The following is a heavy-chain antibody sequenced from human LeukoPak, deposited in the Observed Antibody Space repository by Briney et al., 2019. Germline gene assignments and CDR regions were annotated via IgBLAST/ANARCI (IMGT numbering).Heavy chain of an antibody. CDR3: ARDGVDTELLDAFDI. J-gene: IGHJ3*02. CDR1: GGSISSYY. Sequence: SETLSLTCTVSGGSISSYYWSWIRQPPGKGLEWIGYIYYSGSTNYNPSLKSRVTISVDTSKNQFSLKLSSVTAADTAVYYCARDGVDTELLDAFDIWGQGTMVTVSS. D-gene: IGHD5-18*01. V-gene: IGHV4-59*01. CDR2: IYYSGST.